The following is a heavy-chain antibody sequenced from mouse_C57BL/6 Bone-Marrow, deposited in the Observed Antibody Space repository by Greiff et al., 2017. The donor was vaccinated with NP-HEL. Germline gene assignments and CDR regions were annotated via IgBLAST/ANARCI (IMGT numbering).Heavy chain of an antibody. V-gene: IGHV1-4*01. CDR2: INPSSGYT. J-gene: IGHJ1*03. D-gene: IGHD1-1*01. CDR1: GYTFTSYT. CDR3: ALQGYGSSWYFDV. Sequence: VQLQQSGAELARPGASVKLSCKASGYTFTSYTMHWVKQRPGPGLEWIGYINPSSGYTKYNQKFKDKATLTADKSSSTAYMQLSSLTSEDSAVYYCALQGYGSSWYFDVWGTGTTVTVSS.